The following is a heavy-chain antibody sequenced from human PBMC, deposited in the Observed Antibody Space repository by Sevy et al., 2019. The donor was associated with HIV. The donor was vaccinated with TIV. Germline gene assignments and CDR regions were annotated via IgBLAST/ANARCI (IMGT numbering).Heavy chain of an antibody. CDR2: IWPGDSET. J-gene: IGHJ2*01. CDR1: GYSFTSHW. CDR3: ARLNGYNYFWYFDL. V-gene: IGHV5-51*01. Sequence: GESLKISCKGSGYSFTSHWIGWVRQMPGKGLEWMGIIWPGDSETRYSQSFQGQLTISADKSISTAYLQWSTLKASDTAMYFCARLNGYNYFWYFDLWGRGTLVTVSS. D-gene: IGHD5-12*01.